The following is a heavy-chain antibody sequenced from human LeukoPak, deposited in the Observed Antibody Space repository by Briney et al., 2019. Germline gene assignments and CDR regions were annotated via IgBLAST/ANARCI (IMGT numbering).Heavy chain of an antibody. V-gene: IGHV1-2*02. D-gene: IGHD3-22*01. CDR3: ARASHYYDSSGYYD. Sequence: ASVKVSCKASGYTFTGYYMHWVRQAPGQGLEWMGWINPNSGGTNYAQKFQSRVTMTRDTSISTAYKELSRPRSDDTAVYYCARASHYYDSSGYYDWGQGTLVTVSS. J-gene: IGHJ4*02. CDR1: GYTFTGYY. CDR2: INPNSGGT.